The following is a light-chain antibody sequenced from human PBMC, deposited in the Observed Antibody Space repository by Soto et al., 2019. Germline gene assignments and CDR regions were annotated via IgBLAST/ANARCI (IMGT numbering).Light chain of an antibody. CDR1: QDIRNY. Sequence: DIQMTQSPSSMPASVGARVTITCQASQDIRNYLNWYQQKPGKDPKLLIYDASNLETGIPSTFSGSISATILTSTQRIHQPEDRASYQCQQSDKPPLTCGPVTKVDIK. CDR2: DAS. CDR3: QQSDKPPLT. V-gene: IGKV1-33*01. J-gene: IGKJ3*01.